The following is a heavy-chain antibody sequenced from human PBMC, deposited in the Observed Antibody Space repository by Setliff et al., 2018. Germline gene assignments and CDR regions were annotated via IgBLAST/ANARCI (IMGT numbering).Heavy chain of an antibody. Sequence: PGGSLRLSCVDSGLTFSNYWMSWVRQAPGKGLEWVATIKQDGSEKFYVDSVKGRFTISRDNAKNSLYLQMDSLRVEDTAMYFCARDRGGGLYDYWGRGTLVTVSS. CDR2: IKQDGSEK. CDR3: ARDRGGGLYDY. V-gene: IGHV3-7*01. CDR1: GLTFSNYW. J-gene: IGHJ4*02. D-gene: IGHD3-16*01.